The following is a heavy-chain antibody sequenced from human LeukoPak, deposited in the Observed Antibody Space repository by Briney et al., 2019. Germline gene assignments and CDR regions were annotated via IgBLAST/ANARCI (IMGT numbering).Heavy chain of an antibody. Sequence: GGSLRLSCAASGFTFSDYYMSWIRQAPGKGLEWVSYISSSGSTIYYADSVKGRFTISRDNAKNSLYLQMNSLRAADTAMYYCAASYDYKVAPFDLWGQGTLVTVSS. CDR2: ISSSGSTI. V-gene: IGHV3-11*01. D-gene: IGHD5-12*01. CDR3: AASYDYKVAPFDL. J-gene: IGHJ4*02. CDR1: GFTFSDYY.